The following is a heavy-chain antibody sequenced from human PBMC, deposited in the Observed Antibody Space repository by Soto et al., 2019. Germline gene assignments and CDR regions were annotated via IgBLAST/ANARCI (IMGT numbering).Heavy chain of an antibody. V-gene: IGHV4-31*03. Sequence: QVQLQESGPGLVKASQTLSLICSVSGESINSGGYYWSWIRHHPGKGLDWIGYIYDSESAYYNPSLKSRVTISMDTSKNHFAMKLSSVTAADTAVYYCARASSSSSAADYWGQGTLVTVSS. J-gene: IGHJ4*02. D-gene: IGHD6-6*01. CDR3: ARASSSSSAADY. CDR1: GESINSGGYY. CDR2: IYDSESA.